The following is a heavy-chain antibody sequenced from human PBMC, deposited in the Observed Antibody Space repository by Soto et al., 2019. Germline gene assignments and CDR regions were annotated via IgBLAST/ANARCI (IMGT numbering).Heavy chain of an antibody. V-gene: IGHV3-74*01. CDR1: GFSFSSYW. CDR3: ARDLNRYYFDF. J-gene: IGHJ4*02. CDR2: INSDGSST. Sequence: PGGSMRLSCAASGFSFSSYWMHWVRQAPGKGLVWVSRINSDGSSTNYADSVKGRFTISRDNAKNTLYLQMNSLRAEDTAVYFCARDLNRYYFDFWGQGTLVIVSS.